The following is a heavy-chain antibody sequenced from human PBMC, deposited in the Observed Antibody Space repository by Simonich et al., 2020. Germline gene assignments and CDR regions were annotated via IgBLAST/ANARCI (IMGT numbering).Heavy chain of an antibody. CDR1: GYSISRGYY. CDR3: ARATRIAAAGYFDY. Sequence: QVQLQESGPGLVKPSETLSLPCAVSGYSISRGYYWGWSRQPPGKGLGWIGSIYHSGSTDYNPSLKSRVTISVDTSKNQFSLKLSSVTAADTAVYYCARATRIAAAGYFDYWGQGTLVTVSS. CDR2: IYHSGST. D-gene: IGHD6-13*01. V-gene: IGHV4-38-2*01. J-gene: IGHJ4*02.